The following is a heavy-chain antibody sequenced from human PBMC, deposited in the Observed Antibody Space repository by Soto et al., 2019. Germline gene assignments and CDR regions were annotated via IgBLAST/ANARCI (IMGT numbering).Heavy chain of an antibody. D-gene: IGHD2-8*01. V-gene: IGHV1-2*02. CDR2: INPNSGGT. Sequence: ASVKVSCKASGYTFTGYYMHWVRQAPGQGLEWMEWINPNSGGTNYAQKFQGRVTMTRDTSISTAYMELSRLRSDDTAVYYCARKTRYYCTNGVCYTGGWFDPWGQGTLVTVSS. CDR3: ARKTRYYCTNGVCYTGGWFDP. CDR1: GYTFTGYY. J-gene: IGHJ5*02.